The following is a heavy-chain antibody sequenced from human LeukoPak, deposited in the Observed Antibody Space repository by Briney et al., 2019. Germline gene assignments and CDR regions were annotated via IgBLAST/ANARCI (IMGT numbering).Heavy chain of an antibody. CDR2: ISYDGSNK. J-gene: IGHJ4*02. CDR1: GFTFSSYG. CDR3: AKLYVL. D-gene: IGHD2-8*01. V-gene: IGHV3-30*18. Sequence: PGGSLRLSCAASGFTFSSYGMHWVRQAPGKGLEWVAVISYDGSNKYYADSVKGRFTISRDNSKNTLYLQMNSLRAEDTAVYYCAKLYVLWGQGTLVTVSS.